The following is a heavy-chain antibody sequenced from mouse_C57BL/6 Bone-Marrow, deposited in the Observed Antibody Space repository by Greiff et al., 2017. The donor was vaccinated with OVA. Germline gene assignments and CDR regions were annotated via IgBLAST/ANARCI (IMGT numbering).Heavy chain of an antibody. CDR2: ILPGSGST. CDR3: ARSCYYDYSNYAMDY. Sequence: QVQLQQSGAELMKPGASVKLSCKATGYTFTGYWIEWVKQRPGHGLEWIGEILPGSGSTNYNEKFKCKATFTADTYSNTAYMQLSLLTTQDSVIYDCARSCYYDYSNYAMDYWGQGTSVTVSS. J-gene: IGHJ4*01. V-gene: IGHV1-9*01. D-gene: IGHD2-4*01. CDR1: GYTFTGYW.